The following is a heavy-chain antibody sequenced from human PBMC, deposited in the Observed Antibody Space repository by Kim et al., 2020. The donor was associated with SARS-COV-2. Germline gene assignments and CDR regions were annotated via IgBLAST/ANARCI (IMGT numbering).Heavy chain of an antibody. V-gene: IGHV1-69*01. D-gene: IGHD5-18*01. Sequence: YAQKFQGRVTITADESTSTAYMELSSLRSEDTAVYYCAREGYSYGEFVDYWGQGTLVTVSS. CDR3: AREGYSYGEFVDY. J-gene: IGHJ4*02.